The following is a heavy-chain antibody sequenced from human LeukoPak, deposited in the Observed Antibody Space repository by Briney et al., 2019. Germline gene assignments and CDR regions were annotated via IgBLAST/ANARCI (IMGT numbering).Heavy chain of an antibody. J-gene: IGHJ6*02. CDR3: AGEAGDYTYYYYYGMDV. Sequence: SETLSLTCTVSGGSISSYYWSWIRQPAGKGLEWIGRIYTSGSTNYNPSLKSRVTMSVDTSKNQFSLKLCSVTAADTAVYYCAGEAGDYTYYYYYGMDVWGQGTTVTVSS. CDR1: GGSISSYY. CDR2: IYTSGST. V-gene: IGHV4-4*07. D-gene: IGHD4-17*01.